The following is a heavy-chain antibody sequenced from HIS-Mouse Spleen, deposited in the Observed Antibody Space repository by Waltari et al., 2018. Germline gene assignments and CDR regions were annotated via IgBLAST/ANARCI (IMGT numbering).Heavy chain of an antibody. CDR3: ARADSGDDLGYYFDY. Sequence: QVQLVESGGGLVKPGGSLRLSCAASGFTFSDYYVSWIRQAPGKGVWWVANIGRNGSTLYYADSVKGRVTSPRDNAKNSLYRQMKSLRAEDTAVYYCARADSGDDLGYYFDYWGQGTLVTVSS. CDR2: IGRNGSTL. J-gene: IGHJ4*02. V-gene: IGHV3-11*01. CDR1: GFTFSDYY. D-gene: IGHD5-12*01.